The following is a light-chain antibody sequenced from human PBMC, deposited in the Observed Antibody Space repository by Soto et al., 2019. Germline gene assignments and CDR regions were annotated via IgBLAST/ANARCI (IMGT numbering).Light chain of an antibody. CDR2: DAS. CDR1: QSVSYY. V-gene: IGKV3-20*01. CDR3: QHCQPYGDSHPLT. Sequence: EIVWKQSPGTLPLSPGERATLSCRASQSVSYYLAWYQQKPGQAHRLIIYDASSRATGVQDRFSGSGSGTDFTLTSSRLEPEDFAVYYCQHCQPYGDSHPLTFGGGTKVDIK. J-gene: IGKJ4*01.